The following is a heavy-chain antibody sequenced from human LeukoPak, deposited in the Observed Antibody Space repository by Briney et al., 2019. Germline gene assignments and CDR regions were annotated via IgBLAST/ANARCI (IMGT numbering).Heavy chain of an antibody. CDR3: ARPTAMAINWFNP. Sequence: GGSLRLSCAASGFTFSSYWMSWVRQAPGKGLGRVANIKQDGSEKYYVDSVKGRFTISRDNAKNSLYLQMNSLRAEDTAVYYCARPTAMAINWFNPWGQGTLVTVSS. V-gene: IGHV3-7*01. CDR1: GFTFSSYW. CDR2: IKQDGSEK. J-gene: IGHJ5*02. D-gene: IGHD5-18*01.